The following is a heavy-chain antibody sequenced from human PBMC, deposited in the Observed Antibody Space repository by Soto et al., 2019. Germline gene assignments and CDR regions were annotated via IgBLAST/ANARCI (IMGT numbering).Heavy chain of an antibody. Sequence: SETLSLTCTLSGGSISSYSWNWIRQPPGKGLEWIGYIYYSGSTNYNPSLKSRVTISVDTSKNQFSLKLSSVTAADTAVYYCARQSTGYCSSTSCPFDYWGLGTVVTVSS. J-gene: IGHJ4*02. D-gene: IGHD2-2*01. CDR3: ARQSTGYCSSTSCPFDY. CDR1: GGSISSYS. CDR2: IYYSGST. V-gene: IGHV4-59*08.